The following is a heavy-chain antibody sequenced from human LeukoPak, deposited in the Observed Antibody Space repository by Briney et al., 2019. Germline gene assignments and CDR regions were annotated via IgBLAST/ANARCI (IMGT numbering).Heavy chain of an antibody. Sequence: GGSLRLSCATSGFTFSSYAMSWVRQAPGKGLEWVSGISGSGASTYYEDSVKGRFTISRDNSKNTLYLQMNSLRVEDTAVYYCAKQRSEVPVAAANYWAQGSLVTVSS. V-gene: IGHV3-23*01. J-gene: IGHJ4*02. CDR2: ISGSGAST. CDR1: GFTFSSYA. CDR3: AKQRSEVPVAAANY. D-gene: IGHD2-2*01.